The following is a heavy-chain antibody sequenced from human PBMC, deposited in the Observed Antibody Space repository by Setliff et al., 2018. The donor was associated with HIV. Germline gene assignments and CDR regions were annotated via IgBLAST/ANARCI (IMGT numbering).Heavy chain of an antibody. CDR3: ARGAYRFDS. D-gene: IGHD2-2*01. CDR2: IHHGGST. CDR1: GGSFTAYY. J-gene: IGHJ5*01. V-gene: IGHV4-34*01. Sequence: SETLFLTCAVYGGSFTAYYWTWIRQPPGKGLEWIGEIHHGGSTNYMPSLKNRVTIPVDTSKNQFSLTLRSLTAADTAVYYCARGAYRFDSWGQGNLVTVSS.